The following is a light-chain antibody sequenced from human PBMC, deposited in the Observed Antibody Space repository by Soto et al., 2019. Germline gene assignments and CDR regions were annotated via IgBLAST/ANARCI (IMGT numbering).Light chain of an antibody. CDR2: AAS. V-gene: IGKV1-12*01. CDR1: QGISSW. Sequence: DIQMTQSPSSVSASVGDRVTITCRASQGISSWLAWYQQKPGRAPNLLIYAASSLQSGVPLRFSGSGSGTDFTLSISSLQPEDVATYYCQQLYTFPLTFXQGTRMEIK. CDR3: QQLYTFPLT. J-gene: IGKJ5*01.